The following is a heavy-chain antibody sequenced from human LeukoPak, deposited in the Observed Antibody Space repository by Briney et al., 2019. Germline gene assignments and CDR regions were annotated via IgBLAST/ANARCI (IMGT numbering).Heavy chain of an antibody. V-gene: IGHV3-30*02. CDR3: ARDWFHAIDY. CDR2: IRYDGSDK. CDR1: GFTFSYYG. D-gene: IGHD2/OR15-2a*01. Sequence: AGGSLRLSCAASGFTFSYYGIHWVRQAPGKGLEWVAFIRYDGSDKYYANSVKGRFTISRDNAKNTLYLQMNSLRAEDTAVYYCARDWFHAIDYWGQGTLVTVSS. J-gene: IGHJ4*02.